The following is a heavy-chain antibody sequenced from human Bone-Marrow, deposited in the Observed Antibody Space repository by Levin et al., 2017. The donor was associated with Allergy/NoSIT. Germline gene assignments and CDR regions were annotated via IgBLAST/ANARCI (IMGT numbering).Heavy chain of an antibody. J-gene: IGHJ3*02. Sequence: LSLTCAASGFVFSTFAMSWVRQAPGKGLEWVSAISGSGSTTYYADSVKGRFTISRDNSKNTLYLQINSLRAEDTGVYFCAQDRHVAVSLFHIWGQGTTVIVSS. CDR3: AQDRHVAVSLFHI. CDR2: ISGSGSTT. CDR1: GFVFSTFA. D-gene: IGHD3-16*01. V-gene: IGHV3-23*01.